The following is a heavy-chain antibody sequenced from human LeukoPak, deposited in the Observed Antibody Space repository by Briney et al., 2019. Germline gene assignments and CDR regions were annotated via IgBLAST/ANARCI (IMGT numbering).Heavy chain of an antibody. Sequence: GESLKISCKGSGYSFTSHWIGWVRQMPGKDLEWMGIIYPDDSNTRYSPSFQGQVTISADKSINTAYLPWISLKASDTAIYYCARHPIAAGGAYNWFDPWGQGTLVTVSS. CDR2: IYPDDSNT. CDR3: ARHPIAAGGAYNWFDP. V-gene: IGHV5-51*01. J-gene: IGHJ5*02. D-gene: IGHD6-13*01. CDR1: GYSFTSHW.